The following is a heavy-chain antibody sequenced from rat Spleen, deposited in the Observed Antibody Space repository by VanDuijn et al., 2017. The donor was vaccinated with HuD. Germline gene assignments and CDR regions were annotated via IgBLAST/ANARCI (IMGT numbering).Heavy chain of an antibody. V-gene: IGHV5-29*01. CDR1: GFTFSDYY. CDR3: ARRYDFDY. J-gene: IGHJ2*01. CDR2: ISFDGLST. Sequence: EVQLVESDGGLVLPGRSLKLSCAASGFTFSDYYMAWVRQAPTKGLEWVATISFDGLSTYYRDSVQGRFTISRDNAKSTLYLQIDSLRSEDTATYYCARRYDFDYWGQGVMVTVSS. D-gene: IGHD2-1*01.